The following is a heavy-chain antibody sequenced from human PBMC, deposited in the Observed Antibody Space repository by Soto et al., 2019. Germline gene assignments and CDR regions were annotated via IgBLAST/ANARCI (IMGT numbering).Heavy chain of an antibody. D-gene: IGHD7-27*01. CDR2: IYYSGST. CDR1: GGSISSYY. V-gene: IGHV4-59*01. Sequence: SETLSLTCTVSGGSISSYYWSWIQQPPGKGLEWIGYIYYSGSTNYNPSLKSRVTISVDTSKNQFSLKLSSVTAADTAVYYCARGTGAARYYYGMDVWGQGTTVTVSS. J-gene: IGHJ6*02. CDR3: ARGTGAARYYYGMDV.